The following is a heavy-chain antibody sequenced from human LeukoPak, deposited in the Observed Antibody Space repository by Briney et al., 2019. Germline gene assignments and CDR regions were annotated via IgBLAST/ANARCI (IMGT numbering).Heavy chain of an antibody. CDR1: GGTSSSYA. J-gene: IGHJ6*03. V-gene: IGHV1-69*05. Sequence: ASVKVSCKASGGTSSSYAISWVRQAPGQGLEWMGGIIPIFGTANYAQKFQGRVTITTDESTSTAYMELSSLRSEDTAVYYCARHIVVVPAASYYYYYYMDVWGKGTTVTVSS. CDR2: IIPIFGTA. CDR3: ARHIVVVPAASYYYYYYMDV. D-gene: IGHD2-2*01.